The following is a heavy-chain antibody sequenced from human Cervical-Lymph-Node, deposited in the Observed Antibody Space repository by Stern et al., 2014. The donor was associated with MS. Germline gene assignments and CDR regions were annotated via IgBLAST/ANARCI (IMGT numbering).Heavy chain of an antibody. CDR3: ARGGSSSPPFDC. V-gene: IGHV4-59*01. D-gene: IGHD6-6*01. CDR2: IYYSGST. Sequence: QVQLQESGPGLVKPSETLSLTCTVSGGSISSYYWSWIRQPPGKGLEWIGYIYYSGSTDSNPSLKSRVTISVDTSKIQFSLKLSSVTAADTAVYFCARGGSSSPPFDCWGQGTLVTVSS. CDR1: GGSISSYY. J-gene: IGHJ4*02.